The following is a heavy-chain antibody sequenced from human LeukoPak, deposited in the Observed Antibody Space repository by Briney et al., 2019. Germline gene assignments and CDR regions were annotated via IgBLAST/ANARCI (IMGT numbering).Heavy chain of an antibody. CDR3: TRGQFGVVNDAFDI. CDR2: IKSKTDGGTT. V-gene: IGHV3-15*01. J-gene: IGHJ3*02. Sequence: GGSLRLSCAASVYTFYNAWMNWVREAPGKGREWVGRIKSKTDGGTTDYAAPVKGRFTISRDDSKNTLYLKINSLNTEDTAVYYCTRGQFGVVNDAFDIWGQGTMVTVSS. D-gene: IGHD3-3*01. CDR1: VYTFYNAW.